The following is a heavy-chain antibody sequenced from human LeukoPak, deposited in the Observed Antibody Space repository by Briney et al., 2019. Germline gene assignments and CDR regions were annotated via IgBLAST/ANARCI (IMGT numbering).Heavy chain of an antibody. CDR2: ISGSGSII. V-gene: IGHV3-48*03. Sequence: GGSLRLSYADSGFSFRRFVPNWVRQAPGKGLEWVSYISGSGSIIYYADSVKGRFTISRDNSKNTLYPQMDSLRAEDTAVYYCAKEMGPMVHGDYWGQAMLVTVSS. CDR1: GFSFRRFV. CDR3: AKEMGPMVHGDY. D-gene: IGHD3-10*01. J-gene: IGHJ4*02.